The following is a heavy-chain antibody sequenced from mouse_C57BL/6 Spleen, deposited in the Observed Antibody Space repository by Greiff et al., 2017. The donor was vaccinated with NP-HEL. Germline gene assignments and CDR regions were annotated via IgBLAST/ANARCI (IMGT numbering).Heavy chain of an antibody. CDR3: ARDGNYVFDY. Sequence: QVQLQQSGAELVRPGTSVRLSCKASGYTFTSYWMHWVKQRPGQGLEWIGVIDPSDSYTNYNQKFKGKATLTVDTSSSTAYMQLSSLTSEDSAVYYCARDGNYVFDYWGQGTTLTVSS. J-gene: IGHJ2*01. D-gene: IGHD2-1*01. V-gene: IGHV1-59*01. CDR2: IDPSDSYT. CDR1: GYTFTSYW.